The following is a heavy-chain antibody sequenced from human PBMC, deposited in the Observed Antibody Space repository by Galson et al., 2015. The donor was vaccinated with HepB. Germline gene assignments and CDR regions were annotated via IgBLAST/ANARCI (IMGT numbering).Heavy chain of an antibody. CDR1: GYTFTSYD. V-gene: IGHV1-8*01. J-gene: IGHJ6*03. D-gene: IGHD3-16*01. Sequence: SVKVSCKASGYTFTSYDINWVRQATGQGLEWMGWMNPNSGNTGYAQKFQGRVTMTRNTSISTAYMELSSLRSEDTAVYYCARGSVYYVNYYYYMDVWGKGTTVTVSS. CDR2: MNPNSGNT. CDR3: ARGSVYYVNYYYYMDV.